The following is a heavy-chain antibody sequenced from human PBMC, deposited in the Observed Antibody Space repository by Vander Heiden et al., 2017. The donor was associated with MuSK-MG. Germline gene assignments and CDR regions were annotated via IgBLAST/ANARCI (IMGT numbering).Heavy chain of an antibody. CDR1: GFTFSSYA. CDR2: ISYEGSKK. J-gene: IGHJ4*02. V-gene: IGHV3-30-3*02. CDR3: AKKWATGY. D-gene: IGHD1-26*01. Sequence: QVQLVESGGGVVQPGRSLRVSCTASGFTFSSYAMHWVRQAPGKGLEWVADISYEGSKKDYADSVKGRVTISRENSKNTMYMKMKSLRAEDTAVDYGAKKWATGYWGQGTMVTVYS.